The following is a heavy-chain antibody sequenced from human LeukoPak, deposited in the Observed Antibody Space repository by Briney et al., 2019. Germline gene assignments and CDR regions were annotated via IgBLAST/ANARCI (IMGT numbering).Heavy chain of an antibody. CDR2: IGLSGGSI. V-gene: IGHV3-21*01. J-gene: IGHJ4*02. D-gene: IGHD3-22*01. CDR3: ARTENYYDSSFPEFDY. Sequence: KPGGSLRLSCATSGFTFSSYSMNWVRQTPGKGLEWVSSIGLSGGSIFYADSVKGRFTISRDNAKNSLYLQMNSLRDEDTAVYYCARTENYYDSSFPEFDYWGQGTLVTVSS. CDR1: GFTFSSYS.